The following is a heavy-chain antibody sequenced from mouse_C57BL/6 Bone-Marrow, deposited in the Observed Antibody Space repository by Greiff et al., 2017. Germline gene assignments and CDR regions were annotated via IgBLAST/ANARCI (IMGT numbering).Heavy chain of an antibody. CDR3: ARHGGIITTVVATDYAMDY. J-gene: IGHJ4*01. Sequence: DVKLVESGGGLVQPGGSLKLSCAASGFTFSDYYMYWVRQTPEKRLEWVAYISNGGGSTYYPDTVKGRFTISRDNAKNTLYLQMSRLKSEDTAMYYCARHGGIITTVVATDYAMDYWGQGTSVTVSS. D-gene: IGHD1-1*01. CDR1: GFTFSDYY. V-gene: IGHV5-12*01. CDR2: ISNGGGST.